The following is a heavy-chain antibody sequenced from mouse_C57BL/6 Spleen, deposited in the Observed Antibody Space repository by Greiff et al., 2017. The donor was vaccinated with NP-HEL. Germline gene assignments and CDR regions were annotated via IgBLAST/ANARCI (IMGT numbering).Heavy chain of an antibody. CDR1: GYAFSSYW. V-gene: IGHV1-80*01. Sequence: QVQLQQSGAELVKPGASVKISCKASGYAFSSYWMNWVKQRPGKGLEWIGQIYPGDGDTNYNGKFKGKATLTADKSSSTAYMQLSSLTSEDAAVYFCARWERSGSLYFDYWGQGTTVTVSS. CDR3: ARWERSGSLYFDY. J-gene: IGHJ2*01. D-gene: IGHD1-3*01. CDR2: IYPGDGDT.